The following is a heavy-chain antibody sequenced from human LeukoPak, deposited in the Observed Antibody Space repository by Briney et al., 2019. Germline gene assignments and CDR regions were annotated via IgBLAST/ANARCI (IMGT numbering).Heavy chain of an antibody. V-gene: IGHV3-30-3*01. Sequence: PGRSLRLSCAASGFTFSSYAMHWVRQAPGKGRDWGAVISYDGSNKYYADSVKGRFTISRDNSKNTLYLQMNSLRAEDTAVYYCARAITGPLYYYFDYWGQGTLVTVSS. CDR3: ARAITGPLYYYFDY. J-gene: IGHJ4*02. CDR2: ISYDGSNK. CDR1: GFTFSSYA. D-gene: IGHD1-20*01.